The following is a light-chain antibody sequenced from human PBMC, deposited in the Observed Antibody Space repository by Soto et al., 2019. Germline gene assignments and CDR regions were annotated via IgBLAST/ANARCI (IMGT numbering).Light chain of an antibody. Sequence: QSVLTQPPSASGTPGQRVVISCSGSSSNIGDNSVSWYQQLPGTAPKLLIYTNDQRPSGVPDRFSGSRSGSSASLAISGLQSGDEADYYCASWEDSLNGWVIGGGTKLTVL. CDR1: SSNIGDNS. CDR2: TND. V-gene: IGLV1-44*01. CDR3: ASWEDSLNGWV. J-gene: IGLJ3*02.